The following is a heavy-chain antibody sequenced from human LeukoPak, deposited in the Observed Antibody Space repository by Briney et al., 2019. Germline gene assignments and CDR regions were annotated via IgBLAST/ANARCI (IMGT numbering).Heavy chain of an antibody. Sequence: PGGSLRLSCAASAFTFSSYWMNWVRQAPGKGLEWVAGIDEDGTEKYYVESVKGRFTISRDNAKKSVYLQMNSLRADDTAVYYCARAITAVESYWGQGTLVTVSS. CDR1: AFTFSSYW. D-gene: IGHD6-13*01. V-gene: IGHV3-7*01. CDR2: IDEDGTEK. J-gene: IGHJ4*02. CDR3: ARAITAVESY.